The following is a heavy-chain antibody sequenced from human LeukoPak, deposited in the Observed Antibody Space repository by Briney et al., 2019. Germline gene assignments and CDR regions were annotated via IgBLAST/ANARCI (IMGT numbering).Heavy chain of an antibody. CDR1: GFTFSSYS. D-gene: IGHD4-17*01. J-gene: IGHJ5*01. CDR2: ISSSSSYI. V-gene: IGHV3-21*01. CDR3: ARDRSGYGDYFNWFDS. Sequence: GGSLRLSCAASGFTFSSYSMNWVRQAPGKGLEWVSSISSSSSYIYYADSVKGRFTISRDNAKNSLYLQMNSLRAEDTAVYYCARDRSGYGDYFNWFDSWGQGTLVTVSS.